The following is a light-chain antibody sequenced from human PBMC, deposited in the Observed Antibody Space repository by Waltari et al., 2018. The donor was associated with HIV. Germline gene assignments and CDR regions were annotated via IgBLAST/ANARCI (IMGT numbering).Light chain of an antibody. CDR3: SSYTTMNTVV. CDR2: DFN. J-gene: IGLJ1*01. V-gene: IGLV2-14*03. CDR1: SSDVGVFNY. Sequence: QSALTQPASVSGSPGQSITISCTGTSSDVGVFNYVSWYQQHPGKPPKLILHDFNSRPAGVSNRFSGSKSGYTASLTISGLQAEDEAEYFCSSYTTMNTVVFGTGTKVTVL.